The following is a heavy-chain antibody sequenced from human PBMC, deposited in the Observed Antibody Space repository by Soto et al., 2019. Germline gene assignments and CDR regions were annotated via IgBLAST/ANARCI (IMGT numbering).Heavy chain of an antibody. Sequence: EVQLVESGGGLVQPGGSLRLTCAASGFTFRSFDFHWVRQATGKGLEWVATIGTIGDTYYPVSVKGRFTVSRENANSSVSLQMDSVRVGDTAVYFCVRGQEVGAHFFDSWGQGTPVTVAS. CDR2: IGTIGDT. V-gene: IGHV3-13*01. CDR3: VRGQEVGAHFFDS. CDR1: GFTFRSFD. J-gene: IGHJ4*02. D-gene: IGHD2-15*01.